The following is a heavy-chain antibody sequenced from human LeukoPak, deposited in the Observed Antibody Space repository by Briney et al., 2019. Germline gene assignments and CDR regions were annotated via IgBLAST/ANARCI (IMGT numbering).Heavy chain of an antibody. V-gene: IGHV3-23*01. CDR2: ISGSGGST. CDR1: GFTFSSYA. CDR3: AKGVTHGIVVVTPEYFQH. J-gene: IGHJ1*01. D-gene: IGHD3-22*01. Sequence: PGGCLRLSCAASGFTFSSYAMSWVRQAPGKGLEWVSAISGSGGSTYYADSVKGRFTISRDDSKNTLYLQMNSLRAEDTAVYYCAKGVTHGIVVVTPEYFQHWGQGTLVTVSS.